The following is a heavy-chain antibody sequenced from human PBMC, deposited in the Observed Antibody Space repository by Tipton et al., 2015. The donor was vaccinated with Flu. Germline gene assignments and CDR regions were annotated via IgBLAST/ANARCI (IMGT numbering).Heavy chain of an antibody. CDR3: ARQLGGGDCY. V-gene: IGHV3-7*03. J-gene: IGHJ4*02. CDR2: IKQDGSVK. CDR1: GFTFSDYW. D-gene: IGHD2-21*01. Sequence: SLRLSCAASGFTFSDYWMTWVRQAPGKGLEWVANIKQDGSVKYYVDPVKGRFTISRDNAKNSLYLQMNSLRAEDTAVYYCARQLGGGDCYWGQGTLVTVSS.